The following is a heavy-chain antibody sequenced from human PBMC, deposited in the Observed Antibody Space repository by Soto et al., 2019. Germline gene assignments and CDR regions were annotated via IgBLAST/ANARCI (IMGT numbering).Heavy chain of an antibody. V-gene: IGHV3-23*01. J-gene: IGHJ4*02. CDR2: VSGSGGST. Sequence: GGSMRLSSTASGFTFSSYAVSWVSQAPGKGLEWISAVSGSGGSTYYADSVKGRFTISRDNSKDTLYLQMNNLRAEDTAVYYCAKPPDYNWNDYWGQGTLVTVSS. CDR3: AKPPDYNWNDY. CDR1: GFTFSSYA. D-gene: IGHD1-20*01.